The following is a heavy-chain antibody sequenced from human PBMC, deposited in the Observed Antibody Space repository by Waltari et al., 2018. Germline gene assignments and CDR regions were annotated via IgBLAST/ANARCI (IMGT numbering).Heavy chain of an antibody. CDR1: GGSISSYS. Sequence: QVQLQESGPGLVKPSETLSLTCTVSGGSISSYSWSWIRQAAGKGLEWIGRIYTSGSTNYNPSLKSRVTMSVDTSKNQFSLKLSSVTAADTAVYYCARDADDYGGNDAFDIWGQGTMVTVSS. CDR3: ARDADDYGGNDAFDI. V-gene: IGHV4-4*07. D-gene: IGHD4-17*01. CDR2: IYTSGST. J-gene: IGHJ3*02.